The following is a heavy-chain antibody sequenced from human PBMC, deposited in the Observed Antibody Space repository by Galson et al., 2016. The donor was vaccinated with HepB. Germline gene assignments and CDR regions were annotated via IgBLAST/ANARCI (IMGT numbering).Heavy chain of an antibody. CDR1: GFTFSDYA. J-gene: IGHJ4*02. V-gene: IGHV3-23*01. Sequence: SLRLSCAASGFTFSDYAMSWVRQAPGKGLEWVSGISGNGGRTYYADSVEGRFTISRDNSKNTVYLQMNSLRAEDTAIYYCAQPSYDYVWGSYRFDSWGQGTLVTVSS. CDR3: AQPSYDYVWGSYRFDS. D-gene: IGHD3-16*02. CDR2: ISGNGGRT.